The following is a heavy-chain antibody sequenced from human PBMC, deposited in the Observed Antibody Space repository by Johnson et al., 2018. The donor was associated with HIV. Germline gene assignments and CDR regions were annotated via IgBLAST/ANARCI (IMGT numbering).Heavy chain of an antibody. CDR3: ARDVGSGPAFDI. J-gene: IGHJ3*02. V-gene: IGHV3-11*04. CDR1: GFTFSDNY. CDR2: ISTSGSNI. D-gene: IGHD2-15*01. Sequence: QVQLVESGGGLVKPGGSLRLSCVASGFTFSDNYMSWIRQAPGKGLAWVSSISTSGSNIYYAASVKGRFTISRDNAKNALYLQMNSLSAEYTAVYYCARDVGSGPAFDIWGQGAMVTVSS.